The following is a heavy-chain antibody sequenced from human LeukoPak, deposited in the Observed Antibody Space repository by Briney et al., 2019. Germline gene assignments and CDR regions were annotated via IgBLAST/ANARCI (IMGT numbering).Heavy chain of an antibody. CDR1: GFTFSSYS. J-gene: IGHJ3*01. D-gene: IGHD3-16*01. Sequence: GGSLRLSCAASGFTFSSYSMNWVRQAPGKGLEWLAIISDDGNFKYYGDPVKGRFTISRDNTKKTLYLQMNRLRPEDSAVFYCAREVRLPHNDALIHRRALDVWGQGTMVTVSS. CDR2: ISDDGNFK. CDR3: AREVRLPHNDALIHRRALDV. V-gene: IGHV3-30*03.